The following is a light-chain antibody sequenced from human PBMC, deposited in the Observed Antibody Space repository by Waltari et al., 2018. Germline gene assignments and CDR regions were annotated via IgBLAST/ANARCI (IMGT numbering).Light chain of an antibody. Sequence: DIQMTQSPSTLSASVGYRVILTCRASQSISSWLAWYQQKPGKAPKLLIYKASNLESGVPSRFSGNGSGTEFTLTISSLQPDDFATYYCQQYDTYWTFGQGTKVDIK. J-gene: IGKJ1*01. CDR2: KAS. V-gene: IGKV1-5*03. CDR3: QQYDTYWT. CDR1: QSISSW.